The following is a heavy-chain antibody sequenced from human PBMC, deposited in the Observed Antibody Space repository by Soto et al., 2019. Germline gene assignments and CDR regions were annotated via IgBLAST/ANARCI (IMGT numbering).Heavy chain of an antibody. V-gene: IGHV3-23*01. CDR2: ISDNGKDT. Sequence: EMQLLESGGGLVQPGGSLRLSCAASGFTFSNYAMSWVRQAPGQGLEWLSAISDNGKDTYYADSVKGRFTISRDNSRSTLCFHMNSLRPEDTAVYYCARGPPGAGSCDSWGPGTLVTVSS. CDR3: ARGPPGAGSCDS. CDR1: GFTFSNYA. J-gene: IGHJ4*02. D-gene: IGHD3-10*01.